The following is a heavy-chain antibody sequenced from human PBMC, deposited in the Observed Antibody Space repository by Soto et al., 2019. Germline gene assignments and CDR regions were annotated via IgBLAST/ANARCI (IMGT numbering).Heavy chain of an antibody. CDR2: IYYSGST. J-gene: IGHJ4*02. V-gene: IGHV4-61*01. Sequence: SETLSLTCTVSGGSVSSGSYYWSWIRQPPGKGLEWIGYIYYSGSTNYNPSLKSRVTISVDTSKNQFSLKLSSVTAADTAVYYCARGPGSNWDWGQGTLVTVSS. CDR3: ARGPGSNWD. CDR1: GGSVSSGSYY. D-gene: IGHD1-1*01.